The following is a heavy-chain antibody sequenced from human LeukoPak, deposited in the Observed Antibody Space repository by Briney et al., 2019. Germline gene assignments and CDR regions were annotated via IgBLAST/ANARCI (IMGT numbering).Heavy chain of an antibody. D-gene: IGHD1-26*01. V-gene: IGHV3-23*01. CDR3: ARSGRGGAFDI. Sequence: RPGGSLRLSCAVSGFTFSSYAMNWVRQAPGKGLEWVSAISGSGGSTYYADSVKGRFTISGDNAKNTLYLQMNSLRAEDTAVYYCARSGRGGAFDIWGQGTMVTVSS. CDR1: GFTFSSYA. CDR2: ISGSGGST. J-gene: IGHJ3*02.